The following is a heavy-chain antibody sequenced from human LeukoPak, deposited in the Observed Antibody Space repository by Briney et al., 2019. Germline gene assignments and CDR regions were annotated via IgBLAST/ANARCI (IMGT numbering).Heavy chain of an antibody. CDR3: ARQGAARAVDY. V-gene: IGHV5-51*01. CDR1: GYSVTSYW. Sequence: GESLKISCKGSGYSVTSYWIGWVRQMPRKGLEWMGIIYPGDSDTRYSPSFQGHVTIPADKSISTAYRQSSSLKASDTAMYYCARQGAARAVDYWGQGTLVTVSS. CDR2: IYPGDSDT. D-gene: IGHD6-6*01. J-gene: IGHJ4*02.